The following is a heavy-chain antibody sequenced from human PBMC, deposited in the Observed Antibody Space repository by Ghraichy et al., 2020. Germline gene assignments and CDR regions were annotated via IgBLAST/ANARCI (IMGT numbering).Heavy chain of an antibody. CDR1: RFPFSHYG. CDR3: ARDGSSVTPSYYYYMDV. J-gene: IGHJ6*03. CDR2: IWFDESHI. D-gene: IGHD3-10*01. Sequence: GESLNISCEASRFPFSHYGMHWVRQAPGKGLEWVAVIWFDESHIYYGDTVKGRVTISRDNSKNTLYLEMNSVRAEDTAVYYCARDGSSVTPSYYYYMDVWGKGTKVTVSS. V-gene: IGHV3-33*01.